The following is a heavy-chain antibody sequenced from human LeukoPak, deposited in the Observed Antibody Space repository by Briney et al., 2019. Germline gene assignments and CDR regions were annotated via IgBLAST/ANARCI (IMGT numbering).Heavy chain of an antibody. Sequence: GGSLRLSCAASGFTFSSYDMHWVRQAPGKGLEWVAVIWYGGSNKYYADSVKGRFTISRDNSKNTLYLQMNSLRAEDTAVYYCARADYYDSSGSSSHDAFDIWGQGTMVTVSS. D-gene: IGHD3-22*01. V-gene: IGHV3-33*01. J-gene: IGHJ3*02. CDR3: ARADYYDSSGSSSHDAFDI. CDR2: IWYGGSNK. CDR1: GFTFSSYD.